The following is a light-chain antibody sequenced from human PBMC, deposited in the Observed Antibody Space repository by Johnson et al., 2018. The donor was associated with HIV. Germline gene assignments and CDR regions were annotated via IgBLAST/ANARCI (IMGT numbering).Light chain of an antibody. CDR2: DNN. CDR3: GTWDSSLSVFYV. J-gene: IGLJ1*01. V-gene: IGLV1-51*01. Sequence: QSVLTQPPSVSAAPGQKVTISCSGSSSNIGKNYVSWYQHLPGTAPKLLIYDNNKRPSGIPDRFSGSKSGTSATLGITGLQTGDEADYYCGTWDSSLSVFYVFGTGTKVTVL. CDR1: SSNIGKNY.